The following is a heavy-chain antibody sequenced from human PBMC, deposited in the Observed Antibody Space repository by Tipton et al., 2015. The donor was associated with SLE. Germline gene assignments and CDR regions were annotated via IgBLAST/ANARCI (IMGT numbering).Heavy chain of an antibody. CDR3: ARDDSNRFDP. D-gene: IGHD2-15*01. CDR1: GGSFSGYY. CDR2: INHSGST. Sequence: TLSLTCAVYGGSFSGYYWSWIRQPPGKGLEWIGEINHSGSTNYNPSLKSRVTISVDTSKNQFSLKLSSVTAADTAVYYCARDDSNRFDPWGQGTPVTVSS. J-gene: IGHJ5*02. V-gene: IGHV4-34*01.